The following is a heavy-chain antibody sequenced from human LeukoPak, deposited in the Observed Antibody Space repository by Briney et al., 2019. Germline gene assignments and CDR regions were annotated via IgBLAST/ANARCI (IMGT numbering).Heavy chain of an antibody. Sequence: SQTLSLTCTVSGYAIISGGFSWNWIRQPPGKGLEWIGCIYDRGPAHYNPSLKSRFTISVDRPKNQFFLNVTSVTAADTAVYYCARSRQGSGLLNYWGQGNLVAVSS. CDR1: GYAIISGGFS. CDR3: ARSRQGSGLLNY. D-gene: IGHD3-10*01. J-gene: IGHJ4*02. CDR2: IYDRGPA. V-gene: IGHV4-30-2*01.